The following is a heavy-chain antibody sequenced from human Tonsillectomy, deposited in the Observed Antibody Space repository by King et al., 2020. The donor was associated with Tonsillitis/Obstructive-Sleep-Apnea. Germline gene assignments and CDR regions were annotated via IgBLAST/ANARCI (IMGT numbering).Heavy chain of an antibody. CDR3: ASSGDSNSPFDY. J-gene: IGHJ4*02. CDR1: AFTFNYYA. Sequence: VQLVESGGGLVKPGGSLRVSCAVSAFTFNYYAINWVRQAPGRGLEWVSSISSSGSYKYYADPVRGRFTISRDNAKKSLYLEMNSLRAEDAAVYYCASSGDSNSPFDYWGQGTLVTVSS. D-gene: IGHD4-17*01. V-gene: IGHV3-21*01. CDR2: ISSSGSYK.